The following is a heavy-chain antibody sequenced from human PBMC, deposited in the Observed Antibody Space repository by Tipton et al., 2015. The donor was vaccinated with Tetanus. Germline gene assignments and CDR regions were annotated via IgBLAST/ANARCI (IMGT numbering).Heavy chain of an antibody. CDR3: ARGGWDCSGGSCTNWFDS. J-gene: IGHJ5*01. Sequence: TLSLTCTVPDVSISSGAFYWSWIRQHPGKGLEWIGYIHYSGDTLYNPSLKSRLSISLDTSKNQFSLRLTSVTAADTAVYYCARGGWDCSGGSCTNWFDSWGQGTLVTVSS. CDR1: DVSISSGAFY. D-gene: IGHD2-15*01. CDR2: IHYSGDT. V-gene: IGHV4-31*03.